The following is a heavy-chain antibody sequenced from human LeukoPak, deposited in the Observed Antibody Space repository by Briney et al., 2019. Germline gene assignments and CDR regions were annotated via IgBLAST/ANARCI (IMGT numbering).Heavy chain of an antibody. D-gene: IGHD4-23*01. CDR3: ARGRVNYGGDFDY. CDR1: GFTFSTYA. V-gene: IGHV3-21*01. CDR2: ISSSSIYI. J-gene: IGHJ4*02. Sequence: GGSLRLSCAASGFTFSTYAMNWVRQAPGKGLEWVSSISSSSIYIYYADSVKGRFTISRDNAKKSLFLQMNSLRAEDTAVYYCARGRVNYGGDFDYWGQGTLVSVAS.